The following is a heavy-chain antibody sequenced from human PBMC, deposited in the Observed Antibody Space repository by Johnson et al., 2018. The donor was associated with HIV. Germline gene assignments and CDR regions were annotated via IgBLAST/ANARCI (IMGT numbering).Heavy chain of an antibody. Sequence: VQLVESGGGLVKPGGSLRLSCAASGFTFSNAWMSWVRQAPGQGLEWVGRIKSKSDGGTRDYAAPVKGRFSISRDDSKNTLYLQMNSLKTEDTAVYYCSVYFGTAFDFWGQGTMVTVSS. V-gene: IGHV3-15*01. CDR3: SVYFGTAFDF. J-gene: IGHJ3*01. CDR2: IKSKSDGGTR. D-gene: IGHD6-25*01. CDR1: GFTFSNAW.